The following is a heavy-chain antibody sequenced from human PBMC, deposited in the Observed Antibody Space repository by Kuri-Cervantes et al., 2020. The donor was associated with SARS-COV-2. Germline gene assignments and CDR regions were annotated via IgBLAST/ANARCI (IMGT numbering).Heavy chain of an antibody. D-gene: IGHD6-6*01. J-gene: IGHJ4*02. Sequence: GGSLRLSCAASGFTFVDYAMHWVRQAPGKGLEWVSVFSGSGGRKYYADSVTGRFTFSRANSRNTLYLQMNSLRAGDTAVYFCAKECPTGIAARPNADGIDYWGQGTLVTVSS. CDR1: GFTFVDYA. CDR3: AKECPTGIAARPNADGIDY. CDR2: FSGSGGRK. V-gene: IGHV3-23*01.